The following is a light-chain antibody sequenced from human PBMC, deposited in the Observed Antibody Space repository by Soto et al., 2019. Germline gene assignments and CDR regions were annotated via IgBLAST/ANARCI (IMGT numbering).Light chain of an antibody. CDR2: EVS. CDR3: SSYTTSSTLYV. J-gene: IGLJ1*01. Sequence: QSVLTQPASVSGSPGQSITISCTGTTSDVGGGNYVSWYQHHPGKAPKLIISEVSDRPSGVSSRFSGSKSGNTASLTISGLQSEAEADYYCSSYTTSSTLYVFGNGTKLTVL. CDR1: TSDVGGGNY. V-gene: IGLV2-14*01.